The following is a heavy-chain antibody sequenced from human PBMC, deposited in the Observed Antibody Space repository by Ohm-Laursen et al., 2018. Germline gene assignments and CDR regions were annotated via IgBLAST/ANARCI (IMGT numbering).Heavy chain of an antibody. CDR1: GFTFSDYY. D-gene: IGHD6-13*01. CDR2: ISSSGSTI. V-gene: IGHV3-11*01. Sequence: GSLRLSCAASGFTFSDYYMSWIRQAPGKGLEWASYISSSGSTIYYADSVKGRFTISRDNAKNSLYLQMNSLRAEDTAVYYCARRGSSRLSINWYFDLWGRGTLVTVSS. J-gene: IGHJ2*01. CDR3: ARRGSSRLSINWYFDL.